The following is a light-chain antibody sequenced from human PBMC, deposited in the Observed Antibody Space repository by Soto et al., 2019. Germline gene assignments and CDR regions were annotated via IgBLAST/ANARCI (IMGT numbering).Light chain of an antibody. Sequence: AIRMTQSPSSFSASTGDRVTITCRASQGISSYLVWYQQKPGKAPKLLIYAASTLQSGVPSRFSGSGSGTDFTLTISCLQSEDFATYYCQQYYSYPRTFGQGTKVDI. V-gene: IGKV1-8*01. CDR2: AAS. CDR3: QQYYSYPRT. CDR1: QGISSY. J-gene: IGKJ1*01.